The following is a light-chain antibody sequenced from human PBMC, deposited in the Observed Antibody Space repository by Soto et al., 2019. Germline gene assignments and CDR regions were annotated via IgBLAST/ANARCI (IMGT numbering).Light chain of an antibody. J-gene: IGLJ2*01. CDR3: CSYADSGTL. CDR1: NSDVGGNNL. CDR2: EVK. V-gene: IGLV2-23*02. Sequence: QSALTQPASVSGSPGQSITISCSGTNSDVGGNNLVSWYQQHPGKAPKLVVYEVKKRPSGVSDRFSGSKSGNTASLTISGLQAEDEADYYGCSYADSGTLVGGGTKLTVL.